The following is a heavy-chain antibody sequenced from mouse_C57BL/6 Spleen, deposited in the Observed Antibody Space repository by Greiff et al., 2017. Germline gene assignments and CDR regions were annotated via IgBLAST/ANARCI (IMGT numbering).Heavy chain of an antibody. CDR2: IYPSDSET. CDR1: GYTFTSYW. Sequence: QVQLQQPGAELVRPGSSVKLSCKASGYTFTSYWMAWVKQRPGQGLEWIGNIYPSDSETHYNQKFKDKATLTVDKSSSTAYMQLSSLTSEDSAVYYCASSYYGSSYDWYFDVWGTGTTVTVSS. J-gene: IGHJ1*03. V-gene: IGHV1-61*01. CDR3: ASSYYGSSYDWYFDV. D-gene: IGHD1-1*01.